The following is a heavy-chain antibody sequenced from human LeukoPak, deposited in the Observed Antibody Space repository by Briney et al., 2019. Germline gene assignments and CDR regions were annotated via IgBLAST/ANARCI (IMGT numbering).Heavy chain of an antibody. CDR3: ARGPYYDFWSGYFV. Sequence: PGGSLRLSCAASGFTFSSYGMHWVRQAPGKGLEWVAVIWYDGSNKYYADSVKGRFTISRDNSKNTLYLQMNSLRAEDTAVYYCARGPYYDFWSGYFVWGQGTTVTVSS. CDR1: GFTFSSYG. J-gene: IGHJ6*02. D-gene: IGHD3-3*01. V-gene: IGHV3-33*01. CDR2: IWYDGSNK.